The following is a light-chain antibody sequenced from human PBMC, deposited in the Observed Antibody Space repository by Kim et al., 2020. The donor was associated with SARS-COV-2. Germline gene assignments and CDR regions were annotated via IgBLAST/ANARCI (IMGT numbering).Light chain of an antibody. CDR2: GAS. CDR1: QSVSSN. Sequence: EIVMTQSPATLSVSPGERATLSCRASQSVSSNLAWYQQKPGQAPRLLMYGASTRATGVPARFSGSGSGTEFTLTIASLQSEDSAVYYCQQYKDWLRLTVGGGTKVDIK. V-gene: IGKV3-15*01. J-gene: IGKJ4*01. CDR3: QQYKDWLRLT.